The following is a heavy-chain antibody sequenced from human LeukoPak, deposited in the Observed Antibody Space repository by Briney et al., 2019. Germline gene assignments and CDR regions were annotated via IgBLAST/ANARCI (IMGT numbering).Heavy chain of an antibody. CDR2: ISAYNGNT. CDR1: GYSFTTYY. D-gene: IGHD3-22*01. J-gene: IGHJ4*02. V-gene: IGHV1-18*04. Sequence: GESLKISCKASGYSFTTYYISWVRQAPGQGLEWMGWISAYNGNTNYAQKLQGRVTMTTDTSTSTAYMELRSLRSDDTAMYYCASGPSGYYSWGQGTLVTVSS. CDR3: ASGPSGYYS.